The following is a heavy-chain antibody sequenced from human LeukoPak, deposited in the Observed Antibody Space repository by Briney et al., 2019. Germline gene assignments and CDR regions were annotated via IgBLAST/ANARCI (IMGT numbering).Heavy chain of an antibody. V-gene: IGHV3-30*18. CDR2: ISYDGSNK. CDR1: GFTFSSYG. J-gene: IGHJ4*02. Sequence: PGGSLRLSCAASGFTFSSYGMHWVRQAPGKGLEWVAVISYDGSNKYYADSVKGRFTISRDNSKNTLYLQMNSLSAEDTAVYYCAKPLPFEATSFDYWGQGTLVTVSS. CDR3: AKPLPFEATSFDY.